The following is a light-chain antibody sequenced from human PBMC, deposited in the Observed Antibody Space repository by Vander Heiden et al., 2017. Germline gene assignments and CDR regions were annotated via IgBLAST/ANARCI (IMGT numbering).Light chain of an antibody. V-gene: IGKV4-1*01. CDR2: WAS. CDR3: QQYYSTPLT. CDR1: QRVLYSSNNKNY. J-gene: IGKJ2*01. Sequence: DIVITQSPDSLAVCLGERATLNCKSSQRVLYSSNNKNYLAWYQQKPGQPPKLLIYWASTRESVVPDRFSGSGSGTDFTLTISSLQAEDVAVYYCQQYYSTPLTFGHGTKLEIK.